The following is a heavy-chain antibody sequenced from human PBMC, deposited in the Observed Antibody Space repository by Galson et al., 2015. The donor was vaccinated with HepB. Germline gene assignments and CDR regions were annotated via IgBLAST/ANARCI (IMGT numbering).Heavy chain of an antibody. J-gene: IGHJ5*02. CDR1: GGSISSYY. CDR2: IYTSGST. CDR3: AGVGLLWFGRHSWFDP. V-gene: IGHV4-4*07. Sequence: SETLSLTCTVSGGSISSYYWSWIRQPAGKGLEWIGRIYTSGSTNYNPSLKSRVTMSVDTSKNQFSLKLSSVTAADTAVYYCAGVGLLWFGRHSWFDPWGQGTLVTVSS. D-gene: IGHD3-10*01.